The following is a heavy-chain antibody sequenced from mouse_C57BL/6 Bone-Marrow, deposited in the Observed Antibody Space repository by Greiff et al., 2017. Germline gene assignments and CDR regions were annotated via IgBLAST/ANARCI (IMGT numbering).Heavy chain of an antibody. CDR1: GYTFTDYN. Sequence: QLQQSGPELVKPGASVKMSCKASGYTFTDYNMHWVKQSHGKSLEWIGYINPNNGGTSYNQKFKGKATLTVNKSSSTAYMELRSLTSEDSAVYYCARDYGSTYWYFDVWGTGTTVTVSS. J-gene: IGHJ1*03. CDR2: INPNNGGT. CDR3: ARDYGSTYWYFDV. D-gene: IGHD1-1*01. V-gene: IGHV1-22*01.